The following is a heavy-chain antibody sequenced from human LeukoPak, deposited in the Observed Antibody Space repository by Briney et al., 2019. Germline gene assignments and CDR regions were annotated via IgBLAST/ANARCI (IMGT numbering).Heavy chain of an antibody. V-gene: IGHV3-30*18. CDR1: GFTFSSYG. Sequence: PGRSLRLSCAASGFTFSSYGMHWVRQAPGKGLEWVAVISYDGSNKYYADSVKGRFTISRDNSKNTLYLQMNSLRAEDTAVYYCAKDSPSGWYHLFDYWGQGTLVTVSS. J-gene: IGHJ4*02. CDR2: ISYDGSNK. D-gene: IGHD6-19*01. CDR3: AKDSPSGWYHLFDY.